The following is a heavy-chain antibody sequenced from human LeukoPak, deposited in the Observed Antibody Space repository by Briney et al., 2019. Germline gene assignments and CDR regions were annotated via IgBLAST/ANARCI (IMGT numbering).Heavy chain of an antibody. CDR2: INPNSGAT. CDR3: ERGYCSGDCFTLFDY. D-gene: IGHD2-21*02. J-gene: IGHJ4*02. V-gene: IGHV1-2*02. Sequence: SSVKVSCKASGYMFTGYYMHWVRQAPGQGLEWMGWINPNSGATNYAQKFQGRVTMTRDKSISTAYMELRSLRSDDTAVYYCERGYCSGDCFTLFDYWGQGTLVTVSS. CDR1: GYMFTGYY.